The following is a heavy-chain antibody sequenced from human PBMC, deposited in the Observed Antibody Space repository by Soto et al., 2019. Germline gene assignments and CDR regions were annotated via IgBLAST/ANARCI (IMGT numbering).Heavy chain of an antibody. Sequence: PSXTLSLTCTVSGGSISSYYCSWIRQPPGKGLEWIGYIYYSGSTNYNPSLKSRVTISVDTSKNQFSLKLSSVTAADTAVYYCARVVVRGVVRLFDPWGQGTLVTVSS. CDR2: IYYSGST. D-gene: IGHD3-10*01. V-gene: IGHV4-59*01. CDR3: ARVVVRGVVRLFDP. J-gene: IGHJ5*02. CDR1: GGSISSYY.